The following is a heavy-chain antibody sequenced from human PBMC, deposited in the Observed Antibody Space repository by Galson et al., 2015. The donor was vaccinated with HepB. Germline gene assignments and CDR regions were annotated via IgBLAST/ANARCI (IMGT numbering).Heavy chain of an antibody. J-gene: IGHJ3*02. CDR2: ILPLFDTT. V-gene: IGHV1-69*06. D-gene: IGHD2-21*02. CDR1: GGTFDSFG. Sequence: SVKVSCKASGGTFDSFGINWVRQAPGQGLQWMGGILPLFDTTNYAKDFQGRITITADKSTTTAYMELSRLRSEDTAIYYCAAVICGGDCYPPSYHDPFDIWGQGALVIVSS. CDR3: AAVICGGDCYPPSYHDPFDI.